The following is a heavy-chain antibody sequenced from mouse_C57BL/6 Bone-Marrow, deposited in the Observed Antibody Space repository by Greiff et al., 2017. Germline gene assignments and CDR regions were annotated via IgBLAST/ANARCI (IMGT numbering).Heavy chain of an antibody. CDR3: ARGYWDGWFAY. Sequence: EVQLQQSGPELVKPGASVKIPCKASGYTFTDYNMDWVKQSHGKSLEWIGDINPNNGGTIYNQKFKGKATLTVDKSSSTAYMELRSLTSEDTAVYYCARGYWDGWFAYWGQGTLVTVSA. D-gene: IGHD4-1*01. V-gene: IGHV1-18*01. CDR1: GYTFTDYN. CDR2: INPNNGGT. J-gene: IGHJ3*01.